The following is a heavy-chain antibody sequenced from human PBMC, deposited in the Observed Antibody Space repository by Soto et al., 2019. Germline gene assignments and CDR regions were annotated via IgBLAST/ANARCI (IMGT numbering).Heavy chain of an antibody. Sequence: RTLRRSCSASGISLSNYAMSWVRHDKGRGLEWVSGISGSGGSTYYADSVEGRFTISRDNSKTTLYLQMNSLRDEDTAVYYCAKDRLKYYYDSSGYYGSHACDIWGQETMVTVSS. CDR2: ISGSGGST. D-gene: IGHD3-22*01. V-gene: IGHV3-23*01. CDR3: AKDRLKYYYDSSGYYGSHACDI. J-gene: IGHJ3*02. CDR1: GISLSNYA.